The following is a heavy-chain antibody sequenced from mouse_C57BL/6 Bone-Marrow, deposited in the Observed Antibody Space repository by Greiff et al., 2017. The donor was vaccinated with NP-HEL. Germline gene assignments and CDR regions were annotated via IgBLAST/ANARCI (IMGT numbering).Heavy chain of an antibody. CDR3: ASDDGDYVLWYFDV. D-gene: IGHD2-13*01. CDR1: GFTFTDYY. CDR2: IRHKANGYTT. J-gene: IGHJ1*03. V-gene: IGHV7-3*01. Sequence: EVMLVESGGGLVQPGGSLSLSCAASGFTFTDYYMSWVRQPPGKALEWLGFIRHKANGYTTEYSASVKGRFTISRDPSQSILYLQMNALRAEDSATYYGASDDGDYVLWYFDVWGTGTTGTVSS.